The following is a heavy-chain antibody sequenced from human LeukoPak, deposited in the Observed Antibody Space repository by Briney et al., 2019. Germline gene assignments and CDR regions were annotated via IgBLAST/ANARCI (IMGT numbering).Heavy chain of an antibody. J-gene: IGHJ4*02. CDR3: AKDWAATVRGTDY. CDR2: INWNSDNI. V-gene: IGHV3-9*01. Sequence: GGSLRLSCAASGFTFDDYAMHWVRQAPGKGLEGVSGINWNSDNIGYADSVKGRFTISRDNAKNSLYLQMNSLRDEDTALYYCAKDWAATVRGTDYWGQGTLVTVSS. CDR1: GFTFDDYA. D-gene: IGHD4-17*01.